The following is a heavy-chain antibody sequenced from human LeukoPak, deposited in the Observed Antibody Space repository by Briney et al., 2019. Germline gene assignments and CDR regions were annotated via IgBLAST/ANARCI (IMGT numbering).Heavy chain of an antibody. D-gene: IGHD3-10*01. CDR1: GFTVSSNY. CDR2: IHKNAIT. Sequence: GGSLRLSCAASGFTVSSNYMTWVRQAPGKGPQWVSVIHKNAITYYADAVKGRFTISRDNSKNMVYLQMNSLRAEDTAVYYCARSLRVRGVPDYMDVWGKGTTVTISS. J-gene: IGHJ6*03. V-gene: IGHV3-53*01. CDR3: ARSLRVRGVPDYMDV.